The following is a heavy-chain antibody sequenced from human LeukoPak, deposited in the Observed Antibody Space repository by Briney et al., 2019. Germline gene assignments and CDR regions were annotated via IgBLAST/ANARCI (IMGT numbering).Heavy chain of an antibody. CDR3: ARGWELYCDYGGDYFDY. Sequence: GGSLRLSCAASGFTFSSYAMSRVREAPGKGLEWVSVIYSGGSTYYADSVKGRFTISRDNSKNTLYLQMNSLRAEDTAVYYCARGWELYCDYGGDYFDYWGQGTLVTVSS. V-gene: IGHV3-53*01. D-gene: IGHD4-17*01. CDR2: IYSGGST. J-gene: IGHJ4*02. CDR1: GFTFSSYA.